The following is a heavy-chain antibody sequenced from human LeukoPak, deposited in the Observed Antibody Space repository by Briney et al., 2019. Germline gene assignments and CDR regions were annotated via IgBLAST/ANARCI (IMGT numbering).Heavy chain of an antibody. CDR1: GYTFTSYG. V-gene: IGHV1-46*01. CDR3: ARGARIVVPAVTKWYYFDY. Sequence: ASVKVSCKASGYTFTSYGISWVRQAPGQGLEWMGIINPSGGSTSYAQKFQGRVTMTRDTSTSTVYMELSSLRSEDTAVYYCARGARIVVPAVTKWYYFDYWGQGTLVTVSS. CDR2: INPSGGST. D-gene: IGHD2-2*01. J-gene: IGHJ4*02.